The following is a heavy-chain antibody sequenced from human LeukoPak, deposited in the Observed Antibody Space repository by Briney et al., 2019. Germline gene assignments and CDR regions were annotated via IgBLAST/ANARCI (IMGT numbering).Heavy chain of an antibody. CDR2: ISGSGGST. CDR3: AKEALWFGEPYYFDY. CDR1: GFTFSSYA. V-gene: IGHV3-23*01. Sequence: GGSLRLSCAASGFTFSSYAMSWVRQAPGKGLEWVSDISGSGGSTYYADSVKGRFTISRDNSKNTLYLQMNSLRAEDTAIYYCAKEALWFGEPYYFDYWGQGTLVTVSS. D-gene: IGHD3-10*01. J-gene: IGHJ4*02.